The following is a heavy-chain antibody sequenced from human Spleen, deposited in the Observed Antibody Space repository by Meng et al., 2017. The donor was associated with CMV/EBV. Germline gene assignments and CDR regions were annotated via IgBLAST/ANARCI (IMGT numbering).Heavy chain of an antibody. V-gene: IGHV3-23*01. CDR3: ARVSSRSCTSSSCYTGAYSGFAH. CDR2: ISGSGGST. J-gene: IGHJ5*02. D-gene: IGHD2-2*02. CDR1: GFDVITNY. Sequence: GESLKISCAASGFDVITNYMSWVRQAPGKGLEWVSAISGSGGSTYYADSVKGRFTISRDNSKNTLYLQMNSLRAEDTAVYYCARVSSRSCTSSSCYTGAYSGFAHWGQGTLVTVSS.